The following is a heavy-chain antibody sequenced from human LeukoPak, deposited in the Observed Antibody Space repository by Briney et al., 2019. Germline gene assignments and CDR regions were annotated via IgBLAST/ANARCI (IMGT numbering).Heavy chain of an antibody. CDR1: GYTFTSYG. CDR2: ISANNGNT. Sequence: ASVKVSCKASGYTFTSYGISWVRQARGQGLEWMGWISANNGNTIYAQKLQGRVTMTTDTSTSTAYMELRSLRSDDTAVYYCARDLLAMIPSFSAEYWGQGTLVTVSS. V-gene: IGHV1-18*01. CDR3: ARDLLAMIPSFSAEY. D-gene: IGHD5-12*01. J-gene: IGHJ4*02.